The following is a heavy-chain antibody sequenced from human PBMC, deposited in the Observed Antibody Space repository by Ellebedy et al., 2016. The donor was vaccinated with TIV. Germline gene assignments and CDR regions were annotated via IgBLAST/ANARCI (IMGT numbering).Heavy chain of an antibody. D-gene: IGHD5-12*01. CDR3: ARGDDPNSGYDPYYYFDL. Sequence: GESLKISCAASGLTFSRYGMHWIRQAPDKGLEWVAVIWYDGSIKYLADSVKGRFTISRDNFNNTLYLQMNSLRAEDTAVYYCARGDDPNSGYDPYYYFDLWGRGTLVTVSS. CDR2: IWYDGSIK. J-gene: IGHJ2*01. CDR1: GLTFSRYG. V-gene: IGHV3-33*01.